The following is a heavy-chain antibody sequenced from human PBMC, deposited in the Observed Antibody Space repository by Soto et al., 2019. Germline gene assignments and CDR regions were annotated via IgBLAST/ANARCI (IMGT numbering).Heavy chain of an antibody. CDR1: GFTFSSYG. V-gene: IGHV3-30*03. J-gene: IGHJ6*02. CDR3: ARGDILTGLYGMDV. Sequence: GGVPRLSCAASGFTFSSYGMHWVRQAPGKGLEWVAVISYDGSNKYYADSVKGRFTISRDNSKNTLYLQMNSLRAEDTAVYYCARGDILTGLYGMDVWGQGTTGTVSS. CDR2: ISYDGSNK. D-gene: IGHD3-9*01.